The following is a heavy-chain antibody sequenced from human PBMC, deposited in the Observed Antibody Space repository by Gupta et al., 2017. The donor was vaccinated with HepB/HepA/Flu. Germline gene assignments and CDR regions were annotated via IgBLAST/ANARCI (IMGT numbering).Heavy chain of an antibody. V-gene: IGHV3-30-3*01. Sequence: QVQLVESGGGVAQPGRSLRLSCAASGFTFSSYAMHWVRQAPGKGLEWVAVISYDGSNKYYADSVKGRFTISRDNSKNTLYLQMNSLRAEDTAVYYCARGDQIQLWFNDAFDIWGQGTMVTVSS. CDR3: ARGDQIQLWFNDAFDI. CDR1: GFTFSSYA. J-gene: IGHJ3*02. CDR2: ISYDGSNK. D-gene: IGHD5-18*01.